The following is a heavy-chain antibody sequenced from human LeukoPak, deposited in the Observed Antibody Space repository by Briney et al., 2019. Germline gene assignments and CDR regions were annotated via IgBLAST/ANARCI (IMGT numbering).Heavy chain of an antibody. D-gene: IGHD2-15*01. CDR2: FDPEDGET. Sequence: ASVKVSCKVSGYTLTELSMHWVRQAPGKGLEWMGGFDPEDGETIYAQKFQGRVTMTEDTSTDTAYMELSSLRSEDTAVYYCATFFPSIVVVVAAFDYWGQGTLVTVSS. CDR1: GYTLTELS. CDR3: ATFFPSIVVVVAAFDY. J-gene: IGHJ4*02. V-gene: IGHV1-24*01.